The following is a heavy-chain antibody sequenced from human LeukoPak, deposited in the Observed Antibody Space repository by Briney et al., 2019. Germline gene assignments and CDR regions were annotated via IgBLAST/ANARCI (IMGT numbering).Heavy chain of an antibody. CDR3: AKGYCSSTSCAAWYFDY. Sequence: SETLSLTCTVSGGSISSSSYYWGWIRQPPGKGLEWIGSIYYSGSTYYNPSLKSRVTISVDTSKNQFSLKLSSVTAADTAVYYCAKGYCSSTSCAAWYFDYWGQGTLVTVSS. J-gene: IGHJ4*02. CDR2: IYYSGST. D-gene: IGHD2-2*01. V-gene: IGHV4-39*01. CDR1: GGSISSSSYY.